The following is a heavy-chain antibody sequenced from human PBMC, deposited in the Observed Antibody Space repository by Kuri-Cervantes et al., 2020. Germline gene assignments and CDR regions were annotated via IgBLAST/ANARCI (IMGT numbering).Heavy chain of an antibody. CDR2: INQDGSEK. CDR3: VRGCDSTSCWAV. D-gene: IGHD2/OR15-2a*01. V-gene: IGHV3-7*01. Sequence: GESLKISCAASGFTFSSYWIHWVRQAPGKGLEWIANINQDGSEKKYVDSVKGRFTISRDNARNSMYLQMNTLRVEDTAVYYCVRGCDSTSCWAVWGQGTTVTVSS. J-gene: IGHJ6*02. CDR1: GFTFSSYW.